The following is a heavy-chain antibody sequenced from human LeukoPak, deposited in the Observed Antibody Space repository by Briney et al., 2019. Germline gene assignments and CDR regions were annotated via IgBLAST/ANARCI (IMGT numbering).Heavy chain of an antibody. CDR3: AKTGPSTATTAYYYMDV. V-gene: IGHV5-51*01. D-gene: IGHD4-17*01. CDR1: GYSFTTYW. J-gene: IGHJ6*03. CDR2: IYPGDSDT. Sequence: GVSLKISCKGSGYSFTTYWIDWVRQMPGKGLEWMCTIYPGDSDTRYSPSFQGQVTISADKSISTAYLQWSSLKPSDTAMYYCAKTGPSTATTAYYYMDVWGKGTTVTVSS.